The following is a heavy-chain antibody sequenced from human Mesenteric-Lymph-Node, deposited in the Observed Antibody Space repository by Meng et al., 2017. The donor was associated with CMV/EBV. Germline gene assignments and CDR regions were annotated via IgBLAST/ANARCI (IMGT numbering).Heavy chain of an antibody. Sequence: KASGYTFTSYEVHWVRQAPGQSLEWMGWIDGGSGNTKYSQKFQGRVTLTRDTSASTVYMELSSLRSEDTAVYYCAKQNSGYDSGGGDYWGQGTLVTVSS. V-gene: IGHV1-3*01. J-gene: IGHJ4*02. CDR3: AKQNSGYDSGGGDY. D-gene: IGHD5-12*01. CDR1: GYTFTSYE. CDR2: IDGGSGNT.